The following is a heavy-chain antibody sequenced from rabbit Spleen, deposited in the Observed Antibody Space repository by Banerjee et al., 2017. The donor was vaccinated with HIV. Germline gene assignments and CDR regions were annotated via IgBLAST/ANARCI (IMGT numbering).Heavy chain of an antibody. J-gene: IGHJ4*01. Sequence: QSLEESGGGLVQPEGSLTLTCTASGFSFSSRYYMCWVRQAPGKGLEWIGCIGSGTTGNIYYASWAKGRFIMSRTSSTKVTLQMTSLTAADTATYFCARDLVAVIGWNFSLWGPGTLVTVS. CDR1: GFSFSSRYY. CDR3: ARDLVAVIGWNFSL. V-gene: IGHV1S40*01. CDR2: IGSGTTGNI. D-gene: IGHD1-1*01.